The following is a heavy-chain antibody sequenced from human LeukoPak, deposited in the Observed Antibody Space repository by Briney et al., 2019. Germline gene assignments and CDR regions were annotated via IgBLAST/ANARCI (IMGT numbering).Heavy chain of an antibody. J-gene: IGHJ6*03. CDR2: INPNSGGT. CDR3: ARGQQLAYYYYYMDV. Sequence: ASVKVSCKASGYTFTGYYMHWVRQAPGQGLEWMGWINPNSGGTNYAQKFQGRVTMTRDMSTSTVYMELSSLRSEDTAVYYCARGQQLAYYYYYMDVWGKGTTVTVSS. CDR1: GYTFTGYY. V-gene: IGHV1-2*02. D-gene: IGHD6-13*01.